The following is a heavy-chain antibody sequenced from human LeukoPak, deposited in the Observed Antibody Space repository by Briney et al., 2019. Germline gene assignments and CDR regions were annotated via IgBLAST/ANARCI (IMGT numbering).Heavy chain of an antibody. CDR2: ITSGGDV. CDR3: AKKYAVDSTNWYKIFDH. J-gene: IGHJ5*02. CDR1: GFTFSSYA. Sequence: QAGGSLRLSCAASGFTFSSYAMNWVRQAPGKGLGWVSTITSGGDVYYTDSVKGRFTISRDNSRNTLYLQMDSLRAEDTAVYYCAKKYAVDSTNWYKIFDHWGQGTLVTVST. D-gene: IGHD1/OR15-1a*01. V-gene: IGHV3-23*01.